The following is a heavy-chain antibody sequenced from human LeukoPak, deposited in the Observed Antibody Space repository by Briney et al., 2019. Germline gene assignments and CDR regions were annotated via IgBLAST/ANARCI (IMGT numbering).Heavy chain of an antibody. V-gene: IGHV4-59*08. CDR2: IYYSGST. Sequence: SETLSLTCTVSGGSISSYYWCWIRQPPGKGLEWIGYIYYSGSTNYNPSLKSRVTISVDASKNQFSLKLSSVTAADTAVYYCARVLGLVSSSWLNDAFDIWGQGTMVTVSS. CDR1: GGSISSYY. J-gene: IGHJ3*02. CDR3: ARVLGLVSSSWLNDAFDI. D-gene: IGHD6-13*01.